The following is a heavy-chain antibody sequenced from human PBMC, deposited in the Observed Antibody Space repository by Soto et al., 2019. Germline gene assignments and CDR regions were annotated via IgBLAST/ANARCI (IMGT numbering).Heavy chain of an antibody. D-gene: IGHD2-2*01. V-gene: IGHV1-24*01. CDR3: ARVVPAAMRSLTRTTENAVRSGRVNWFDP. CDR1: GYTLTELS. J-gene: IGHJ5*02. Sequence: VSCKVSGYTLTELSMHWVRQAPGKGLEWMGGFDPEDGETIYAQKFQGRVTMTEDTSTDTAYMELSSLRSEDTAVYYCARVVPAAMRSLTRTTENAVRSGRVNWFDPWGQGTLVTVSS. CDR2: FDPEDGET.